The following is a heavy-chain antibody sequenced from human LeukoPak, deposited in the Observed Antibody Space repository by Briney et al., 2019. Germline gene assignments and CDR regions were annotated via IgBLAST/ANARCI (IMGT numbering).Heavy chain of an antibody. CDR3: ARQTGSGLFTLP. D-gene: IGHD3/OR15-3a*01. J-gene: IGHJ4*02. CDR2: IYYSGNT. Sequence: PSETLSLTCTVSGVSISSSNSYWGWIRQPPGKGLEWIGSIYYSGNTYYNASVKSRVTISVDSSKNQFSLMLSSVTAADTAMYYCARQTGSGLFTLPGGQGTLVTVSS. CDR1: GVSISSSNSY. V-gene: IGHV4-39*01.